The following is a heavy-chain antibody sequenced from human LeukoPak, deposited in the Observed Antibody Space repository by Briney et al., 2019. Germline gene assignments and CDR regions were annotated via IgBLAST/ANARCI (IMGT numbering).Heavy chain of an antibody. CDR2: IYSGGSA. D-gene: IGHD3-10*01. J-gene: IGHJ3*02. CDR1: GFTVSSNY. V-gene: IGHV3-66*02. CDR3: ARGFGFTMDAFDI. Sequence: GGSLRLSCGASGFTVSSNYMSWVRQAPGKGLEWVSVIYSGGSAYYADSVKGRFTISRDNSKNTLYLQMNSLRAEDTAVYYCARGFGFTMDAFDIWGQGTMVTVSS.